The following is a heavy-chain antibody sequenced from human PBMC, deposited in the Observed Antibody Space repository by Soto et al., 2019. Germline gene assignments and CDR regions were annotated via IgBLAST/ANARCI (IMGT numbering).Heavy chain of an antibody. CDR3: ARYNSYAIDY. J-gene: IGHJ4*02. CDR2: IHYSGTT. Sequence: ASGPPSLLKNVPCISIVNFYGRWIRQPPGKGLEWIANIHYSGTTNYNPSLASRVTLSVDTSKNQFSLKMTSVTAADRAMYFCARYNSYAIDYWGRGTLVTVSS. D-gene: IGHD2-8*01. V-gene: IGHV4-59*01. CDR1: CISIVNFY.